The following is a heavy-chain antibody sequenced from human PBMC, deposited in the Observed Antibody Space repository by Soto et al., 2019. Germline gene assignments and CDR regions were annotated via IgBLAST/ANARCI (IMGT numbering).Heavy chain of an antibody. D-gene: IGHD3-22*01. V-gene: IGHV1-18*01. CDR3: GRNLNYYDVYRNLFYF. CDR2: ISAYNGNT. CDR1: GYTFTSYG. J-gene: IGHJ3*01. Sequence: ASVKVSCKASGYTFTSYGISWVRQAPGQGLEWMGWISAYNGNTNYAQKLQGRVTMTTDTSTSTAYMELRSLRSDDTAVYYGGRNLNYYDVYRNLFYFWGQRTLVPV.